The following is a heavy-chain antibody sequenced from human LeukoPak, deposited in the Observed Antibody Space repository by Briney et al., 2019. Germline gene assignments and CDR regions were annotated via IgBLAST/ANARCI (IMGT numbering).Heavy chain of an antibody. CDR2: ISGSGGST. CDR3: AKVGFTMVRGDKNRPIDY. V-gene: IGHV3-23*01. CDR1: GFTFSSYA. D-gene: IGHD3-10*01. J-gene: IGHJ4*02. Sequence: GGSLRLSCAASGFTFSSYAMSWVRQAPGKGLEWVSAISGSGGSTYYADSVKGRSTISRDNSKNTLYLQMNSLRAEDTAVYYCAKVGFTMVRGDKNRPIDYWGQGTLVTVSS.